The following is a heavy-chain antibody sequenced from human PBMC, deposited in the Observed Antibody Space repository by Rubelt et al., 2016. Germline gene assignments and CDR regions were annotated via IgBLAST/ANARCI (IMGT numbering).Heavy chain of an antibody. CDR1: GGTFSSYA. Sequence: QVQLVQSGAEVKKPGSSVKVSCKASGGTFSSYAISWVRQAPGQGLEWMGRIIPILGIANYAQKFQGRVTITADKSTSTAHMELSSLRSEDTAVYYCARSYYDSYSPAFDIWGQGTMVTVSS. CDR2: IIPILGIA. D-gene: IGHD3-22*01. CDR3: ARSYYDSYSPAFDI. V-gene: IGHV1-69*04. J-gene: IGHJ3*02.